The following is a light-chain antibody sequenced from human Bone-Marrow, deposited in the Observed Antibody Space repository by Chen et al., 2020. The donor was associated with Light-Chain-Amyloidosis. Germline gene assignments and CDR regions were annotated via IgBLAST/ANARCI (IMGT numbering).Light chain of an antibody. CDR1: QNLGSI. CDR2: GAS. J-gene: IGKJ3*01. CDR3: QQNTHWPFS. V-gene: IGKV3-15*01. Sequence: EIVLTQSPATLSVSPGDRATLSCRANQNLGSILAWYQQKPGQSPRLLFYGASVRVPGTPARCSGSGYGTEFTLTSSSLQSEDFAVYYCQQNTHWPFSFGPGTKVEI.